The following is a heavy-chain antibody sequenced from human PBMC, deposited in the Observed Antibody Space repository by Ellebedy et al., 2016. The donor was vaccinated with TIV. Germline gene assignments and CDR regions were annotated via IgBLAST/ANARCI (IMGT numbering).Heavy chain of an antibody. D-gene: IGHD3-10*01. J-gene: IGHJ4*02. CDR1: GITFSKSA. V-gene: IGHV3-30-3*01. CDR3: ARGGTHYGSGSHYNHFGS. Sequence: GESLKISCAASGITFSKSAMYWVRQAPGKGLEWVAVISYDGSNKYYADSVKGRFTISRDNSKNTLYLQMNSLRAEDTAMYYCARGGTHYGSGSHYNHFGSWGQGTLVTVSS. CDR2: ISYDGSNK.